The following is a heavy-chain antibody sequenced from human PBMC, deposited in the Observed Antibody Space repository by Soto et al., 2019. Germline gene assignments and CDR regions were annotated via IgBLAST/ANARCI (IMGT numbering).Heavy chain of an antibody. J-gene: IGHJ4*02. V-gene: IGHV3-7*01. CDR1: GFNVMSYW. Sequence: PGGSLRLSCAVSGFNVMSYWLSWVRQALGKGLEWVAGIKDDGSEIYYLQSVRGRFTISRDNAGNALHLAMNYMSAEDTGVYFCARDIGFDYVYWGQGT. CDR2: IKDDGSEI. CDR3: ARDIGFDYVY. D-gene: IGHD5-12*01.